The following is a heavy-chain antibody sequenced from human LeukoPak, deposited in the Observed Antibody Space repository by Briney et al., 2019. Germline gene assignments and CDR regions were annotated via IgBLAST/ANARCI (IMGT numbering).Heavy chain of an antibody. CDR3: ATHDSSGFYYYFHY. CDR1: GVTFSSYD. V-gene: IGHV3-13*05. Sequence: GGSLRLSCAASGVTFSSYDMHWVPQGTGKGLQWASSIGAVGDPYYRGSVKGRFTISRDNSKNTLYLQMNSLRAEDTAVYYCATHDSSGFYYYFHYWGQGTLVTVSS. D-gene: IGHD3-22*01. CDR2: IGAVGDP. J-gene: IGHJ4*02.